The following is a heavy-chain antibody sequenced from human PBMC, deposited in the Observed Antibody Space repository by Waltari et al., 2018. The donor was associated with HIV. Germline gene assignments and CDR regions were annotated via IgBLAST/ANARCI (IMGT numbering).Heavy chain of an antibody. CDR1: GFTFTNFA. CDR2: IYYDGSKK. J-gene: IGHJ4*02. V-gene: IGHV3-33*01. D-gene: IGHD5-18*01. Sequence: QVQLVEYGGGVVKPGRSLRLSCAVSGFTFTNFAMNWVRQPPGKGLEWVGNIYYDGSKKFYGDSVRGRFTISRDNSKQILYLQMNSLRVEDTALYYCARDYNYAPDYWGQGTLVVVSS. CDR3: ARDYNYAPDY.